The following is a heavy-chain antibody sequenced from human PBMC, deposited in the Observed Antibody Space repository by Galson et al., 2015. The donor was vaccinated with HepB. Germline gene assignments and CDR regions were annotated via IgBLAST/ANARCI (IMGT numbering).Heavy chain of an antibody. J-gene: IGHJ6*02. V-gene: IGHV3-21*01. CDR1: GFTFSSYS. CDR3: AKRVLDYYGSGILPAYYYYGMDV. CDR2: ISSSSSYI. D-gene: IGHD3-10*01. Sequence: SLRLSCAASGFTFSSYSMNWVRQAPGKGLEWVSSISSSSSYIYYADSVKGRFTISRDNAKNSLYLQMNSLRAKDTAVYYCAKRVLDYYGSGILPAYYYYGMDVWGQGTTVTVSS.